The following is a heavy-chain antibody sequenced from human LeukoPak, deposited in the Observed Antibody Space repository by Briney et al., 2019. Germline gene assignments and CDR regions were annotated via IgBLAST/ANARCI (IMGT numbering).Heavy chain of an antibody. J-gene: IGHJ3*02. CDR2: VYYTGRT. CDR1: GGSISPNY. D-gene: IGHD3-22*01. CDR3: ARLLDNDNSGAPDTFDI. Sequence: SETLSLTCSVSGGSISPNYWTWLRQSPQRGLEWIGYVYYTGRTRYNPSLQSRLTISLDTSNSHFSLQLSSVTAADTAVYYCARLLDNDNSGAPDTFDIWGQGTTVTVSS. V-gene: IGHV4-59*08.